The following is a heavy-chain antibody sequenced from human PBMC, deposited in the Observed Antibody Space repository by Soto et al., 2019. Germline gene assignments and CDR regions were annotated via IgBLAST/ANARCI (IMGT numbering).Heavy chain of an antibody. Sequence: PLEPQSLTNSVVDGSSINFYCSWIRQPQRKGLEWIGYIYYSGSTNYNPSLKSRVTISVDTSKNQFSLKLSSVTAADTAVYYCARGGHSGYDYGDYYYYMDVWGKGTTVTVSS. V-gene: IGHV4-59*01. CDR3: ARGGHSGYDYGDYYYYMDV. D-gene: IGHD5-12*01. J-gene: IGHJ6*03. CDR2: IYYSGST. CDR1: DGSSINFY.